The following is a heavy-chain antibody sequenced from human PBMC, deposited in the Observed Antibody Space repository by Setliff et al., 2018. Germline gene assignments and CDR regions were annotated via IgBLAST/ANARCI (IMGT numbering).Heavy chain of an antibody. CDR2: INPNSGGT. CDR3: ARDLYNSGSDY. V-gene: IGHV1-2*04. Sequence: ASVKVSCKASGYTFTGYYMHWVRQAPGQGLEWMGWINPNSGGTNYAQKFQGWVTMTRDTSISTAYMDLSRLRSDDTAVYHCARDLYNSGSDYWGQGTLVTVSS. CDR1: GYTFTGYY. D-gene: IGHD6-25*01. J-gene: IGHJ4*02.